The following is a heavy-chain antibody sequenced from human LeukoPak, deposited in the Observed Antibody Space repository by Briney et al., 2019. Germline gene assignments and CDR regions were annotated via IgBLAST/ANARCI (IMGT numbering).Heavy chain of an antibody. CDR1: GFTFSSSA. Sequence: GGSLRLSCAASGFTFSSSAMSWVRQAPGKGLEWVSAISNNGGYTYYADSVQGRYTISRDNTKNSLYLQMSSLRAEDTAVYYCATDRGWRTSGYYLYYFEYWGQGTLVTFSS. V-gene: IGHV3-23*01. CDR3: ATDRGWRTSGYYLYYFEY. J-gene: IGHJ4*02. D-gene: IGHD3-3*01. CDR2: ISNNGGYT.